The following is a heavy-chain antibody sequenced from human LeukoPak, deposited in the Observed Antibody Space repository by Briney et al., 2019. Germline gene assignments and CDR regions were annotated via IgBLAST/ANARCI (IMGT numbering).Heavy chain of an antibody. V-gene: IGHV4-39*07. D-gene: IGHD1-26*01. CDR2: IYYSGST. J-gene: IGHJ6*03. Sequence: SETLSLTCTVSGGSSSSSSYYWGWIRQPPGKGLEWIGSIYYSGSTYYNPSLKSRVTISVDTSKNQFSLKLSSVTAADTAVYYCARVIVGATLGRDYYYYYYMDVWGKGTTVTISS. CDR3: ARVIVGATLGRDYYYYYYMDV. CDR1: GGSSSSSSYY.